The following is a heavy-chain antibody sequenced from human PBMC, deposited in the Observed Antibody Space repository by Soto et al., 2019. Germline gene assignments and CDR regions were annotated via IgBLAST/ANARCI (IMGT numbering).Heavy chain of an antibody. Sequence: QMQLEESGPGLVKPSETLSLTCSISGGSVNGYDWHWIRQPPGKGLEWIGYLSSSGATSYSPPLKSRVTISLDSSKKHLSLKMTSVTAADAALYYCASNIWTAVADRDGTLNIWGQGTQVTVSS. J-gene: IGHJ3*02. CDR2: LSSSGAT. CDR3: ASNIWTAVADRDGTLNI. V-gene: IGHV4-4*08. CDR1: GGSVNGYD. D-gene: IGHD1-1*01.